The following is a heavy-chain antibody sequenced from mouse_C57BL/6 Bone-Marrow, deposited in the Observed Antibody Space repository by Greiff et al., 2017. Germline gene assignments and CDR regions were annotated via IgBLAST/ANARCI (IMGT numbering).Heavy chain of an antibody. CDR1: GFTFSSYA. V-gene: IGHV5-4*01. CDR2: ISDGGSYT. CDR3: ARDSYYSISWFAY. D-gene: IGHD2-5*01. Sequence: EVKLMESGGGLVKPGGSLKLSCAASGFTFSSYAMSWVRQTPEKRLEWVATISDGGSYTYYPDNVKGRFTISRDNAKNNLYLQMSHLKSEDTAMYYCARDSYYSISWFAYWGQGTLVTVSA. J-gene: IGHJ3*01.